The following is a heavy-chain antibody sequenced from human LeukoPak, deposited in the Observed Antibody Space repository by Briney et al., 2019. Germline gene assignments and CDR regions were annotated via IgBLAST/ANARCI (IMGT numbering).Heavy chain of an antibody. D-gene: IGHD3-22*01. Sequence: ASVKVSCKTSGYSLILYGISWVRQARGQGPEWMGWISTSTGDTKYTQKFQGRVTLTTDTSTSTAYMELSSLRSDDTAVYYCARDSSGYYFKSSWYFDLWGRGTLVTVSS. CDR1: GYSLILYG. CDR2: ISTSTGDT. J-gene: IGHJ2*01. V-gene: IGHV1-18*01. CDR3: ARDSSGYYFKSSWYFDL.